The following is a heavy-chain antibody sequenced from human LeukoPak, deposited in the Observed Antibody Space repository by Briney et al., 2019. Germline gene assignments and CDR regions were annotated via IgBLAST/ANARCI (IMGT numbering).Heavy chain of an antibody. CDR3: ARVGYYYDSSGYYYGY. V-gene: IGHV1-2*02. D-gene: IGHD3-22*01. Sequence: ASVKVSCKASGYTFAAYYMYWVRQAPGQGLEWMGWIRPNSGVTNYTQKFQGRVTMTRDTSINTAYMELSSLTSDDTAVYYRARVGYYYDSSGYYYGYWGQGTLVTVSS. CDR1: GYTFAAYY. CDR2: IRPNSGVT. J-gene: IGHJ4*02.